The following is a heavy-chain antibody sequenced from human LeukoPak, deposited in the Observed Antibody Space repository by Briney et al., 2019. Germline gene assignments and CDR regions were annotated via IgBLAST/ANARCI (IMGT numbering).Heavy chain of an antibody. CDR2: ISSSGTTI. CDR3: AKTRRYYDSSGYSLFDY. Sequence: GGSLRLSCAASGFTFSYYSMNWVRQAPGKGLEWVSYISSSGTTIYYADSVKGRFTISRDNAKNSLYLQMNSLRVEDTAVYYCAKTRRYYDSSGYSLFDYWGQGTLVTVSS. CDR1: GFTFSYYS. V-gene: IGHV3-48*01. D-gene: IGHD3-22*01. J-gene: IGHJ4*02.